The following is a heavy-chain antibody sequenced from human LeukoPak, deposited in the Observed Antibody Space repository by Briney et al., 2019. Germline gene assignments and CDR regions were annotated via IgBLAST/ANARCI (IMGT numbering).Heavy chain of an antibody. V-gene: IGHV4-39*07. J-gene: IGHJ4*02. D-gene: IGHD3-22*01. CDR2: IYYSGST. Sequence: SETLSLTCTVSGGSISSSSYYWGWIRQPPGKGLEWIGSIYYSGSTYYNPSLKSRVTISVDTSKNQFSLKLSSVTAADTAVYYCARDEYYYDSSGYRARFDYWGQGTLVTVSS. CDR1: GGSISSSSYY. CDR3: ARDEYYYDSSGYRARFDY.